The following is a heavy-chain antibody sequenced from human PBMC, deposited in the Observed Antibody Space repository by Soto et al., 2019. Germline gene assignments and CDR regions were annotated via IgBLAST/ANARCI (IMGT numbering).Heavy chain of an antibody. Sequence: EVQLVESGGGFVQPGRSLRLSCVGSGFTFDDFGMHWVRQAPGKGLEWVSGISWDSGSIGCAESVKGRFTISRDNAKNALYLQMNSLRTEDTALYYCAKARGVIDYWGQGTLVTVSS. CDR1: GFTFDDFG. V-gene: IGHV3-9*01. CDR2: ISWDSGSI. D-gene: IGHD2-21*01. J-gene: IGHJ4*02. CDR3: AKARGVIDY.